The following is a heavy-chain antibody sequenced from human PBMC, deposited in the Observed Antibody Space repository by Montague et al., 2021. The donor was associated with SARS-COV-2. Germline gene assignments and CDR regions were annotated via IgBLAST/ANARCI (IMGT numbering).Heavy chain of an antibody. CDR3: ARGGNLWDSSGYYREGYFYGMDV. V-gene: IGHV3-48*04. CDR2: ISSSSTTI. Sequence: LRLSCAASGLTFSSYSMNWVRQAPGKGLEWVSYISSSSTTIYYADSVKGRFTISRDNAKNSLYLQVNSLRAEDTVVYYCARGGNLWDSSGYYREGYFYGMDVWGQGTTVTVSS. D-gene: IGHD3-22*01. J-gene: IGHJ6*02. CDR1: GLTFSSYS.